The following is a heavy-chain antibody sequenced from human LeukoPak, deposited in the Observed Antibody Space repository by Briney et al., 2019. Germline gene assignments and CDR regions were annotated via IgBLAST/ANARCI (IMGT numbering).Heavy chain of an antibody. J-gene: IGHJ4*02. D-gene: IGHD2-15*01. CDR1: GFTFSSYS. V-gene: IGHV3-21*01. Sequence: GGSLRLSCAASGFTFSSYSMNWVRQAPGKGLEWVSSISSSSSYIYYADSVKGRFTISRDNAKNSLYLQMNSLRAEDTAVYYCASSGLYCSGGSRPGSGGQGTLVTVSS. CDR2: ISSSSSYI. CDR3: ASSGLYCSGGSRPGS.